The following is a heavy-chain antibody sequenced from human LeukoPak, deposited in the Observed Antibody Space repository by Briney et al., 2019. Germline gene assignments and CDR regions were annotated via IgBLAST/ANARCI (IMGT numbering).Heavy chain of an antibody. Sequence: GGSLRLSCAASGFTFSSYAMSWVRQAPGKGLEWVSAISGSGGSTYYADSVKGRFTISRDNSKNTLYLQMNSLRAEDTAVYYCAKAPWGTDCGGDCLDAFDIWGQGTMVTVSS. CDR2: ISGSGGST. CDR1: GFTFSSYA. V-gene: IGHV3-23*01. D-gene: IGHD2-21*01. CDR3: AKAPWGTDCGGDCLDAFDI. J-gene: IGHJ3*02.